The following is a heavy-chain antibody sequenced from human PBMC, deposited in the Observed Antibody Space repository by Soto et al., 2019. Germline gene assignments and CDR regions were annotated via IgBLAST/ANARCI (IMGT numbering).Heavy chain of an antibody. CDR3: ARYIPGVRYYGMDV. V-gene: IGHV3-23*01. D-gene: IGHD2-2*01. CDR2: ISGSGGST. J-gene: IGHJ6*02. CDR1: GFTLSSYA. Sequence: GGSLRLSCAASGFTLSSYAMSWVRQAPGKGLEWVSAISGSGGSTYYADSVKGRFTISRDNSKNTLYLQMNSLRAEDTAVYYCARYIPGVRYYGMDVWGQGTTVTVSS.